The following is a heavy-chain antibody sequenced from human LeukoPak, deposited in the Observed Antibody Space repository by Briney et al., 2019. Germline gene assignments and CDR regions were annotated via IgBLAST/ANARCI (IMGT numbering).Heavy chain of an antibody. J-gene: IGHJ2*01. Sequence: SQTLSLTCTVSGGSISSGGYYWSWIRQHPGKGLEWIGYIYYSGSTYYNPSLKSRVTISVDTSKNQFSLKLSSVTAADTAVYYCAKLGFGEWELLPLWYFDLWGRGTLVTVSS. D-gene: IGHD1-26*01. V-gene: IGHV4-31*03. CDR1: GGSISSGGYY. CDR2: IYYSGST. CDR3: AKLGFGEWELLPLWYFDL.